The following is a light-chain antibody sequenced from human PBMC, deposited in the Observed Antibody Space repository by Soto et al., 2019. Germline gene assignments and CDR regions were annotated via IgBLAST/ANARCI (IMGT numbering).Light chain of an antibody. J-gene: IGKJ5*01. CDR3: QQRSNWPPIN. V-gene: IGKV3-11*01. CDR1: QSVDGY. CDR2: DAS. Sequence: EVVMTQSPVTLSVSPGESATLSCRSSQSVDGYLAWYQQKPGQAPRLLIYDASNRATGIPARFSGSGSGTEFTLTISSLEPEDFAVYYCQQRSNWPPINFGQGTRLEIK.